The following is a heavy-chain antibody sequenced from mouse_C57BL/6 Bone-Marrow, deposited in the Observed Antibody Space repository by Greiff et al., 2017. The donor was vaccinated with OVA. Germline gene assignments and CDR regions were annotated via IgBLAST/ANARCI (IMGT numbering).Heavy chain of an antibody. D-gene: IGHD2-3*01. V-gene: IGHV5-17*01. CDR1: GFTFSDYG. CDR2: ISSGSSTI. Sequence: EVQRVESGGGLVKPGGSLKLSCAASGFTFSDYGMHWVRQAPEKGLEWVAYISSGSSTIYYADTVKGRFTISSDNAKNTLFLQMTSLRSEDTAMYYCARRLLTAYYYAMDYWGQGTSVTVSS. CDR3: ARRLLTAYYYAMDY. J-gene: IGHJ4*01.